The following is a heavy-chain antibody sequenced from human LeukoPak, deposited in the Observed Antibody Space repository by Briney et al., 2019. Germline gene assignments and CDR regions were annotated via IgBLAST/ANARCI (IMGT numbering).Heavy chain of an antibody. CDR3: AREVDCSGGRCYRGEFDY. Sequence: PGRSLRLSCATSGFTFSTYAMHWVRQAPGKGLEWVAVIWYDGSNEHYADSVKGRFTISRDNSRNTLYLQMNSLRVADTAVYYCAREVDCSGGRCYRGEFDYWGQGTLITVSS. J-gene: IGHJ4*02. D-gene: IGHD2-15*01. CDR1: GFTFSTYA. V-gene: IGHV3-33*01. CDR2: IWYDGSNE.